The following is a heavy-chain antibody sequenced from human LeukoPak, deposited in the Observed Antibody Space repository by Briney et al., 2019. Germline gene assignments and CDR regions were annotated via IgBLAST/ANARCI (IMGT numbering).Heavy chain of an antibody. J-gene: IGHJ4*02. D-gene: IGHD3-16*01. V-gene: IGHV4-59*01. CDR3: ARIRGYFDY. Sequence: SETLSLTCTVSGGSISSYYWSWIRQPPGKGLEWIGHIYYSGSTNYNPSLKSRVTISVDTSKNQFSLKLSSVTAADTAVYYCARIRGYFDYWGQGTLVTVSS. CDR1: GGSISSYY. CDR2: IYYSGST.